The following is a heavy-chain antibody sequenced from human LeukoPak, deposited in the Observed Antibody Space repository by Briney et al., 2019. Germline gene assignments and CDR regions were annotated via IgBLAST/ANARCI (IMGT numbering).Heavy chain of an antibody. CDR3: ARNVMSNYDFWSGYTLGFDY. J-gene: IGHJ4*02. V-gene: IGHV5-51*01. CDR2: IYPGDSDT. D-gene: IGHD3-3*01. Sequence: GESLKISCKGSGHGFTSYWIGWVRQMPGKGLEWMGIIYPGDSDTRYSPSFQGQVTISADKSISTAYLQWSSLKASDTAMYYCARNVMSNYDFWSGYTLGFDYWGQGTLVTVSS. CDR1: GHGFTSYW.